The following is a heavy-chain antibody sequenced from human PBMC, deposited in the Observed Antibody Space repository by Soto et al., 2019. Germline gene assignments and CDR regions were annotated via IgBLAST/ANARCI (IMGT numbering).Heavy chain of an antibody. CDR2: IYYGGNT. V-gene: IGHV4-39*01. Sequence: QLQLQESGPGLVKPSETLSLTCTVSDGSISSSSYYWGWIRQPPGRGLERIATIYYGGNTYYNPSLESRVTISVDTSKNQFSLKLSFLTAADTAVYYCASLGRAPHYFDYWGQGTLVTVST. CDR3: ASLGRAPHYFDY. J-gene: IGHJ4*02. CDR1: DGSISSSSYY.